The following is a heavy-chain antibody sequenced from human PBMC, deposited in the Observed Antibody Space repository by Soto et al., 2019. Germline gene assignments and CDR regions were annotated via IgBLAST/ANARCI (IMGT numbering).Heavy chain of an antibody. V-gene: IGHV1-46*01. CDR3: ARDGAAAGFGMDV. D-gene: IGHD6-13*01. Sequence: QVQLVQSGAEVKKPGASVKVSCKASGYTFTSYYMHWVRQAPGQGFEWMGIINPSGGSTSYAQKFQGRVTMTRDTSTSTVYMELSSLRSEDTAVYYCARDGAAAGFGMDVWGQGTTVTVSS. CDR1: GYTFTSYY. CDR2: INPSGGST. J-gene: IGHJ6*02.